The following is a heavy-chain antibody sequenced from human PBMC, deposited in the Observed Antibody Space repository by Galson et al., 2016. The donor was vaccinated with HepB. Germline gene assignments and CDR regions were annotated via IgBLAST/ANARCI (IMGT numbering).Heavy chain of an antibody. Sequence: SVKVSCKVPGGTFNNYAVSWVRQAPGQGLEWMGGIIPISTTPKYAQKFLGRVTITADKSACTAYMELSSLRSEDTAVYYCARGGDIVVVPAAVETENYYAMDIWGQGTTVIVSS. D-gene: IGHD2-2*01. CDR3: ARGGDIVVVPAAVETENYYAMDI. V-gene: IGHV1-69*06. CDR2: IIPISTTP. CDR1: GGTFNNYA. J-gene: IGHJ6*02.